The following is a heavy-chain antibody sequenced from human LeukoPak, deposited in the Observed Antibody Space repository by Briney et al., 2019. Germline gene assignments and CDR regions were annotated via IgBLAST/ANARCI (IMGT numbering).Heavy chain of an antibody. CDR3: ARYGAPITYFDY. CDR2: IYYSGST. J-gene: IGHJ4*02. D-gene: IGHD4-17*01. V-gene: IGHV4-59*01. CDR1: GGSISSYY. Sequence: SETLSLTCTVSGGSISSYYWSWIRQPPGKGLEWIGYIYYSGSTNYNPSLKSRVTISVDTSKSQFSLKLRSVTAADTAVYYCARYGAPITYFDYWGQGTLVTVSS.